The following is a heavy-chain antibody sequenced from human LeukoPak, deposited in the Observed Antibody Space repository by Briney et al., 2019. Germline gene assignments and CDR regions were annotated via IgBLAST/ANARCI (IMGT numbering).Heavy chain of an antibody. J-gene: IGHJ4*02. CDR2: ISPYNGNT. Sequence: ASVKVSCKASGYTFTNFGIGWVRQAPGQGLEWMGWISPYNGNTNYAQKVQGRVTMTTDTSTSTVYMELRSLRSDDTAVYYCARLGGWAYRDYLQEAFDYWGQGTLVTVSS. CDR1: GYTFTNFG. V-gene: IGHV1-18*01. CDR3: ARLGGWAYRDYLQEAFDY. D-gene: IGHD4-17*01.